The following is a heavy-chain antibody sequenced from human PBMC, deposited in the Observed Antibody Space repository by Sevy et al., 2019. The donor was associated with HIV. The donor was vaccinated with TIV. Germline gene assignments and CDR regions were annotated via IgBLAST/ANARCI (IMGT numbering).Heavy chain of an antibody. J-gene: IGHJ4*02. V-gene: IGHV4-39*01. CDR2: VHYSGRT. CDR3: ARNFDC. CDR1: GGSISSGNYL. Sequence: SEILSLTCTVSGGSISSGNYLWSWIRQTPGKGLEWVGTVHYSGRTYYNTSLKSRFTISEDTSKNQFSLDLNSVTAADTAVYFCARNFDCWGQGTLVTVSS.